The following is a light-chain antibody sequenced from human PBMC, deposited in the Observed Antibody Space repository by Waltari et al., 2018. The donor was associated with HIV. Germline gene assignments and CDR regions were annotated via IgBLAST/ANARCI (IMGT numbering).Light chain of an antibody. CDR3: LLFYSGVRV. V-gene: IGLV7-46*01. J-gene: IGLJ2*01. Sequence: QAVVTPEPSFTVSPGGTVPLTCGSSTGALTSGHYPYWLPRKPGQAPTTLIYNINTKPSWTPARFSGSLLGGKAALTLSGAQSEDEAEYYCLLFYSGVRVFGGGTKLTVL. CDR1: TGALTSGHY. CDR2: NIN.